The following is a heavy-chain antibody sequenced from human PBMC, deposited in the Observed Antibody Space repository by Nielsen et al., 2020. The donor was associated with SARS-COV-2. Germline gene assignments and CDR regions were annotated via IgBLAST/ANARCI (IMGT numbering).Heavy chain of an antibody. V-gene: IGHV5-10-1*01. Sequence: GESLKISCQSSGFAFTNYWISWVRQMPGKGLEWMGRIDPGDSSIDYSPSFQGHVTISADRSISTAYLHWSSLKASDSAMYYCARRPGYCSGGSCYSFDYWGQGTLVTVSS. CDR3: ARRPGYCSGGSCYSFDY. D-gene: IGHD2-15*01. J-gene: IGHJ4*02. CDR1: GFAFTNYW. CDR2: IDPGDSSI.